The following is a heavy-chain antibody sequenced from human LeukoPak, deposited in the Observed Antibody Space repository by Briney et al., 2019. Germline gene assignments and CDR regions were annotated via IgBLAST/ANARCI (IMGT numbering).Heavy chain of an antibody. J-gene: IGHJ6*04. D-gene: IGHD2/OR15-2a*01. CDR1: GYSISSDYY. CDR2: IHSTGAT. Sequence: SETLSLTCTVSGYSISSDYYWGWIRQPPGKGLEWIATIHSTGATYYSPSLRSRATISLDTSANQFSLELRSVSAADTAVYFCATPNIRGTIDPFDVWGNGTTVIVSS. CDR3: ATPNIRGTIDPFDV. V-gene: IGHV4-38-2*02.